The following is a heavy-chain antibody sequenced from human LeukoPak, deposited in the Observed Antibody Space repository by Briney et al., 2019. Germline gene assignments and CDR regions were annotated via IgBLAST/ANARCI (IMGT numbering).Heavy chain of an antibody. D-gene: IGHD3-22*01. V-gene: IGHV4-4*02. Sequence: SETLSLTCAVSGGSISSSNWWSWVRQPPGEGLGWIGEIYHGGSTNYHPSNKSRVTISVDKSKNQFSLKLSSVTAADTAVYYCARVEKDYYDSSGYYYGPGAFDIWGQGTMVTVSS. CDR2: IYHGGST. CDR3: ARVEKDYYDSSGYYYGPGAFDI. J-gene: IGHJ3*02. CDR1: GGSISSSNW.